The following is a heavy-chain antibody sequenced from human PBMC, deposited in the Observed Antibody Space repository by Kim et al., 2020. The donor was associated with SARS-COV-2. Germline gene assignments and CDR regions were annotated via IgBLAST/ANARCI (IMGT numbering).Heavy chain of an antibody. CDR3: AGAIDYGDEFDP. CDR2: INHSGST. V-gene: IGHV4-34*01. Sequence: SETLSLTCAVYGGSFSGYYWSWIRQPPGKGLEWIGEINHSGSTNYNPSLKSRVTISVDTSKNQFSLKLSSVTAADTAVYYCAGAIDYGDEFDPLGQGTLV. D-gene: IGHD4-17*01. CDR1: GGSFSGYY. J-gene: IGHJ5*02.